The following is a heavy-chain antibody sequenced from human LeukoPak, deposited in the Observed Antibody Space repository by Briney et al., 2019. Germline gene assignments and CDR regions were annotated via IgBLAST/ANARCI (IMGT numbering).Heavy chain of an antibody. Sequence: GGSLRLSCAASGFTFSSYGMHWVRQAPGKGLEWVAVISYDGSNKYYADSVKGRFTISRDNSKNTLYLQMNSLRAEDTAVYYCARDAGIAVAGTSWGQGTLVTVSS. D-gene: IGHD6-19*01. CDR3: ARDAGIAVAGTS. CDR2: ISYDGSNK. J-gene: IGHJ4*02. V-gene: IGHV3-30*03. CDR1: GFTFSSYG.